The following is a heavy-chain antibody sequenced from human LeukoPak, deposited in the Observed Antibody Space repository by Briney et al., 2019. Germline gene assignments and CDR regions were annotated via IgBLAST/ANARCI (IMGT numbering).Heavy chain of an antibody. J-gene: IGHJ5*02. D-gene: IGHD3-16*01. Sequence: GASVKVSCKASGFTSTNFAVQWVRQARGQRLEWIGWIIVGSGATKCAQDFQERVTITRDLSTSTLYMELRSLTSEDTAVYYCAADLSNPRMGASYLDPLGQGTLVTVSS. CDR3: AADLSNPRMGASYLDP. V-gene: IGHV1-58*01. CDR1: GFTSTNFA. CDR2: IIVGSGAT.